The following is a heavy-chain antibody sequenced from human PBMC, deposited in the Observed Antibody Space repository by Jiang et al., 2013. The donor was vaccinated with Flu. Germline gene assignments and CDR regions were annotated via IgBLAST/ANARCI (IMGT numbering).Heavy chain of an antibody. CDR1: GFTFSTYG. CDR2: ISYDGSNK. Sequence: AASGFTFSTYGMHWVRQAPGKGPEWVALISYDGSNKYYGDSVKGRFTISRDNSKNTLYLQMTSLRSDDTAVYYCAKDAGAAWGPDWFDPWGQGTLVTVSS. V-gene: IGHV3-30*18. J-gene: IGHJ5*02. CDR3: AKDAGAAWGPDWFDP. D-gene: IGHD3-16*01.